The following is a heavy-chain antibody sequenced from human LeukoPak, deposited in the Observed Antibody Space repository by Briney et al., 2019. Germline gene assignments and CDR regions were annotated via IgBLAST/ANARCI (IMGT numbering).Heavy chain of an antibody. D-gene: IGHD3-10*01. V-gene: IGHV4-39*01. CDR1: GGSISSSSYY. J-gene: IGHJ4*02. CDR2: IYYSGST. CDR3: ARRYYYGSGSYYNGSTLDY. Sequence: PSETLSLTCTVSGGSISSSSYYWGWIRQPPGKGLEWIGSIYYSGSTYHNPSLKSRVTISVDTSKNQFSLKLSSVTAADTAVYYCARRYYYGSGSYYNGSTLDYWGQGTLVTVSS.